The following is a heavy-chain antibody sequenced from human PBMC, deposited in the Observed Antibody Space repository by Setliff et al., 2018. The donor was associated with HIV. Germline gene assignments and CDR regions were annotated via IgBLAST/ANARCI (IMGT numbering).Heavy chain of an antibody. Sequence: ASVKVSCKASGYTFTSYDINWVRQATGQGLEWMGWMNPNSGNTGYAQKFQGRVTITRNTSISTAYMELSSLRSEDTAVYYCARGGTYCTNGLCYTHNWFDPWGQGTLVTVSS. CDR2: MNPNSGNT. J-gene: IGHJ5*02. V-gene: IGHV1-8*03. CDR1: GYTFTSYD. CDR3: ARGGTYCTNGLCYTHNWFDP. D-gene: IGHD2-8*01.